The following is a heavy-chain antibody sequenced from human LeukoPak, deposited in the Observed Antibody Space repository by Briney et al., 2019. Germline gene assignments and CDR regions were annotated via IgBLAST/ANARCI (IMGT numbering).Heavy chain of an antibody. J-gene: IGHJ6*02. CDR2: ISYDGSNK. D-gene: IGHD3-10*01. CDR1: GFTFSSYA. Sequence: GGSLRLSCAASGFTFSSYAMHWVRQAPGKGLEWVAVISYDGSNKYYADSVKGRFTISRDNSKNTLYLQMNSLRAEDTAVYYCASGSYGSGSYYYYYYGMDVWGQGTTVTVSS. V-gene: IGHV3-30*04. CDR3: ASGSYGSGSYYYYYYGMDV.